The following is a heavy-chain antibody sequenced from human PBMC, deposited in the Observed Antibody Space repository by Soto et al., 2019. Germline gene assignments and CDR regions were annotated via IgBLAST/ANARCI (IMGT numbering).Heavy chain of an antibody. J-gene: IGHJ6*02. CDR1: GFRFDEYN. CDR2: ITWNGANT. Sequence: GGSLRLSCAASGFRFDEYNMHWVRQAPGKGLEWLSLITWNGANTHYADSVKGRFTISRDGTTKSVSLQMTSLKREDTGLYYCARETLSYGSALDVWGQGTTVTVSS. D-gene: IGHD3-16*01. CDR3: ARETLSYGSALDV. V-gene: IGHV3-43*01.